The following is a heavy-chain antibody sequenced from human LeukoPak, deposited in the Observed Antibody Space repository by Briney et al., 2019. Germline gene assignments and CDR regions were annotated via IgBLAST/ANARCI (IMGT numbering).Heavy chain of an antibody. Sequence: GASVKVSCKASGSTFSDYHINWVRQASGQGPEWMGWINPKSGDAKCGQAFQGRVTMTRDTSISTAYMELNRLRFDDTAMYYCARGEYSNGYPYRLDSWGQGTLVTVSS. CDR3: ARGEYSNGYPYRLDS. V-gene: IGHV1-2*02. J-gene: IGHJ4*02. D-gene: IGHD3-16*01. CDR2: INPKSGDA. CDR1: GSTFSDYH.